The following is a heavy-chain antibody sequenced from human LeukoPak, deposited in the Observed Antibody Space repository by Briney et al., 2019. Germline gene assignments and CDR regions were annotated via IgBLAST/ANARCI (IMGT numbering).Heavy chain of an antibody. D-gene: IGHD2-15*01. CDR3: ARGFPLSYCSGGSCPFFDY. CDR1: GYTFTSYD. J-gene: IGHJ4*02. CDR2: ISPNSGNT. V-gene: IGHV1-8*01. Sequence: ASVKVSCKASGYTFTSYDINWVRQATGQGLEWMGWISPNSGNTGYAQKFQGRVTMTRNTSIYTAYMELSSLRSGDTAVYYCARGFPLSYCSGGSCPFFDYWGQGTLVTVSS.